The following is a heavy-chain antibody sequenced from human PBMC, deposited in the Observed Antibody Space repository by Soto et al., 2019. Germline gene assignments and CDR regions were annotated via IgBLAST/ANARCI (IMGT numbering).Heavy chain of an antibody. V-gene: IGHV1-69*02. CDR3: ACRDDYESDRQIGY. Sequence: QVQLVQSGAEVKKPGSSVKVSCKASGGTFSSYTISWVRQAPGQGLEWMGRIIPILGIANYAQKFQGRVTSTAAKATSTGYMGLSSLRSEDTAVYYCACRDDYESDRQIGYWGQGSLVTVCS. CDR1: GGTFSSYT. D-gene: IGHD4-17*01. CDR2: IIPILGIA. J-gene: IGHJ4*02.